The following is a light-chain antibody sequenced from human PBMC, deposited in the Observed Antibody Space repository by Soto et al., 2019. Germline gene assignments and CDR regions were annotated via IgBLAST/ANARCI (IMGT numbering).Light chain of an antibody. V-gene: IGKV3-11*01. CDR2: DAS. CDR1: QSVSSY. Sequence: EIVLTQSPATLSLSPGERATLSCWASQSVSSYLAWYQQKPGQAPRLLIYDASNRATGIPARFSGSGSGTDFTLTISSLQPDDFATYYCQHYNSYSEAFGQGTKVDIK. J-gene: IGKJ1*01. CDR3: QHYNSYSEA.